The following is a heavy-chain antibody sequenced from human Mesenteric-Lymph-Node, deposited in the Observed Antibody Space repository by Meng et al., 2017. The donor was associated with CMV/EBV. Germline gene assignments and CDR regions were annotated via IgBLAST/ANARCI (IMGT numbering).Heavy chain of an antibody. V-gene: IGHV3-74*01. CDR2: INSEGSST. Sequence: GGSLRLSCAASGFTFSSYRMHWVRQAPGKGLVWVSRINSEGSSTDYADSVKGRFTISRDNAKNTLYLQMNSLRAEDTAVYYCAREGCSSSSCYSRPYYYYYGMDIWGQGTTVTVSS. D-gene: IGHD2-2*02. J-gene: IGHJ6*02. CDR3: AREGCSSSSCYSRPYYYYYGMDI. CDR1: GFTFSSYR.